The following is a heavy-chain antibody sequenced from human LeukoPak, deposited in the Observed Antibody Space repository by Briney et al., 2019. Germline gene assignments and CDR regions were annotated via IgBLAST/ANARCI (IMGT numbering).Heavy chain of an antibody. CDR1: GGSIRSDY. V-gene: IGHV4-59*01. D-gene: IGHD6-6*01. Sequence: SETLSLTCSVSGGSIRSDYWSWIRQPPGKGLEWIAFVHSSGATNYNPSLKSRVTISVDTSKSQFSLKLTSVTAADTAVYYCARGGASSKFFDYWGQGALVTVSS. J-gene: IGHJ4*02. CDR2: VHSSGAT. CDR3: ARGGASSKFFDY.